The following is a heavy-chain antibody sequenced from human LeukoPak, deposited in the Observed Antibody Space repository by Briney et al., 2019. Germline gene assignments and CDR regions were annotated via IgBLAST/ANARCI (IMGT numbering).Heavy chain of an antibody. V-gene: IGHV3-66*01. CDR1: GFTFINNY. Sequence: GGSLRLSCAVSGFTFINNYMSWVRQAPGKGLEWVSFIYSGGNTYYTDSVKARFTISRDGSKNTLFLQMNSLRAEDTAVYFCARATVGGGLDYWGQGALVTVSS. J-gene: IGHJ4*02. CDR3: ARATVGGGLDY. CDR2: IYSGGNT. D-gene: IGHD3-16*01.